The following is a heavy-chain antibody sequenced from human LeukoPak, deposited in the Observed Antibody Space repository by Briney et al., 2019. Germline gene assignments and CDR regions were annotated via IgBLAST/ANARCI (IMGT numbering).Heavy chain of an antibody. CDR2: INPSGGST. V-gene: IGHV1-46*01. CDR1: GYTFTSYY. D-gene: IGHD6-13*01. CDR3: ARAGTAAAAEDYYYYMDV. Sequence: ASVKVSCKASGYTFTSYYMHWVRQAPGQGLEWMGIINPSGGSTSYAQKFQGRVTMTRDTSTSTVYMELSSLRSEDTAVYYCARAGTAAAAEDYYYYMDVWGKGTTVTVSS. J-gene: IGHJ6*03.